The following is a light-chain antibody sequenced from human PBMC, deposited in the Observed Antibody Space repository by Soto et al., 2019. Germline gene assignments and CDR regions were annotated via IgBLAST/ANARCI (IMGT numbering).Light chain of an antibody. J-gene: IGKJ5*01. CDR3: QQNVSPPIT. CDR1: QSVTSNY. V-gene: IGKV3-20*01. Sequence: EIVLTQAPGTLSFSPGERATLFCRASQSVTSNYLAWYQQKPGQSPRLLIYGASSRATGIPDRFSGSGSGTDCTLTISRLEAEDFAVYYCQQNVSPPITFGEGTRLEIK. CDR2: GAS.